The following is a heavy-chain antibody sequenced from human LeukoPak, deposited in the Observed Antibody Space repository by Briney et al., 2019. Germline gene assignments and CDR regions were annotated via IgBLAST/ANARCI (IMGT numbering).Heavy chain of an antibody. V-gene: IGHV3-11*04. D-gene: IGHD3-3*01. Sequence: GGSLRVSCAASGFTFSDYYMSWIRQAPGKGLEWVSYISSSGSTIYYADSVKGRFTISRDNAKNSLYLQMNSLRAEDTAVYYCARVGLRFLEWLLPGHFDYWGQGTLVTVSS. CDR2: ISSSGSTI. CDR3: ARVGLRFLEWLLPGHFDY. CDR1: GFTFSDYY. J-gene: IGHJ4*02.